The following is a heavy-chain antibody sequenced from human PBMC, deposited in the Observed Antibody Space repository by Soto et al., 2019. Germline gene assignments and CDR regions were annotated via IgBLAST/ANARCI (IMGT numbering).Heavy chain of an antibody. Sequence: QVQLVQSGAEVKKPGASVKVSCKASGYTFTSYAIHWVRQAPGQRLEWMGWINAGNGNTKYSQKFQGRVTITRDTAASTAYMALSSLRSEDTAVYYCARGDYYEIHAYWGQGTLVTVSS. CDR2: INAGNGNT. CDR3: ARGDYYEIHAY. V-gene: IGHV1-3*01. J-gene: IGHJ4*02. CDR1: GYTFTSYA. D-gene: IGHD3-22*01.